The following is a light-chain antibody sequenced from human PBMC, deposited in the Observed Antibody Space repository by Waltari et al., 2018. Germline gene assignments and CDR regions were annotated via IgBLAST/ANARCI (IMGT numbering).Light chain of an antibody. CDR2: DVS. Sequence: QSALTQPASVSGSPGQSITISCTGTRRDIASYNYVSWYQQLPGRAPTLIIYDVSNRPSGVSNRFSGSKSGNTASLTISGLQGEDEADYYCSSYVSSSTLELFGGGTSLAVL. J-gene: IGLJ2*01. V-gene: IGLV2-14*03. CDR1: RRDIASYNY. CDR3: SSYVSSSTLEL.